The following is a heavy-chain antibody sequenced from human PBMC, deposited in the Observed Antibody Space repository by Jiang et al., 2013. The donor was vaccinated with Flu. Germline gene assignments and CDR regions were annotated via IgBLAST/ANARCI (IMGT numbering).Heavy chain of an antibody. CDR3: ARVGTLRDIVVVPAVTYFDY. Sequence: TCAVSGGSISSSNWWSWVRQPPGKGLEWIGEIYHSGSTNYNPSLKSRVTISVDKSKNQFSLKLSSVTAADTAVYYCARVGTLRDIVVVPAVTYFDYWGQGTLVTVSS. J-gene: IGHJ4*02. D-gene: IGHD2-2*01. CDR2: IYHSGST. V-gene: IGHV4-4*02. CDR1: GGSISSSNW.